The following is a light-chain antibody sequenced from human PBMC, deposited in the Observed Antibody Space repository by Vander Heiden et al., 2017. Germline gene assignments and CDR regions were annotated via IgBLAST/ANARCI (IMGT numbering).Light chain of an antibody. CDR1: HDIRND. J-gene: IGKJ1*01. CDR2: AAS. CDR3: LQDYNYPRT. Sequence: IQLTHSPSSLSGSVGDKIPITCRASHDIRNDLVWYQQKPGKAPKLLIYAASRLQSGVPSRFSGSGSATDFTLTISSLQPEDFASYFCLQDYNYPRTFGQGTKVEIK. V-gene: IGKV1-6*01.